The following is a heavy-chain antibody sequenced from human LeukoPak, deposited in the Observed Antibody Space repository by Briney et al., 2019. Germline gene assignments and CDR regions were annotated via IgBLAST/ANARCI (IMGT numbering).Heavy chain of an antibody. CDR1: GGSISSSSYY. J-gene: IGHJ5*02. D-gene: IGHD6-13*01. V-gene: IGHV4-39*01. CDR2: IYYSGST. Sequence: SETLSLTCTVSGGSISSSSYYWGWIRQPPGKGLEWIGSIYYSGSTYYNPSLKSRVTISVDTPKNQFSLKLSSVTAADTAVYYCARHINLAAAGVWFDPWGQGTLVTVSS. CDR3: ARHINLAAAGVWFDP.